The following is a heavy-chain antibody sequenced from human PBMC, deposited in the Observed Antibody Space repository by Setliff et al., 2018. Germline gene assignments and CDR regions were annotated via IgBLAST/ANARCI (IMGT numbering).Heavy chain of an antibody. CDR1: GFAFANYN. CDR2: LSSANNYI. V-gene: IGHV3-21*01. D-gene: IGHD5-18*01. Sequence: GESLTISCAASGFAFANYNMIWVRQAPGKGLEWVASLSSANNYIVYADSVKGRFTISRDNAKSSLYLQMNSLSAEDTAVYYCARAADSYGPPRSYMDVWGKGTTVTVSS. J-gene: IGHJ6*03. CDR3: ARAADSYGPPRSYMDV.